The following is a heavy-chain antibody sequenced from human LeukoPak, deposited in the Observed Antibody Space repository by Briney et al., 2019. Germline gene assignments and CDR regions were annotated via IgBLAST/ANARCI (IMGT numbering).Heavy chain of an antibody. CDR2: IYYSGST. Sequence: PSKTLSLTCTVSGGSISSSSYYWGWIRQPPGKGLEWIGSIYYSGSTYYNPSLKSRVTISVDTSKNQFSLKLSSVTAADTAVYYCARRPPGDYGENWFDPWGQGTLVTVSS. CDR1: GGSISSSSYY. V-gene: IGHV4-39*01. D-gene: IGHD4-17*01. CDR3: ARRPPGDYGENWFDP. J-gene: IGHJ5*02.